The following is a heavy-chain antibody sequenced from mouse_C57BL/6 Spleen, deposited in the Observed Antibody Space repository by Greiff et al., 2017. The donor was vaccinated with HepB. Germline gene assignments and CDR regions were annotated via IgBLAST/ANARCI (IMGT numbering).Heavy chain of an antibody. CDR3: TTGGACD. CDR1: GFNIKDDY. J-gene: IGHJ4*01. V-gene: IGHV14-4*01. Sequence: VQLQQSGAELVRPGASVKLSCTASGFNIKDDYMHWVKQRPEQGLEWIGWIDPENGDTEYASKFQGKATITADTSSNTAYLQLSSLTSEDTAVYYCTTGGACDWGQGTSVTVSS. D-gene: IGHD1-1*02. CDR2: IDPENGDT.